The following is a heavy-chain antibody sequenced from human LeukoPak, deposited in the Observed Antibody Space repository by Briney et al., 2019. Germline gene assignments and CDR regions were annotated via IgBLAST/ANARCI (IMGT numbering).Heavy chain of an antibody. J-gene: IGHJ6*02. V-gene: IGHV3-30*18. CDR3: AKVPDQQLGYGMDV. Sequence: GGSLRLSCAASGFTFSSYGMHWVRQAPGKGLEWVAVISYDGSNKYYADSVKGRFTISRDNSKNTLYLQVNSLRAEDTAVYYCAKVPDQQLGYGMDVWGQGTTVTVSS. CDR1: GFTFSSYG. CDR2: ISYDGSNK. D-gene: IGHD2-2*01.